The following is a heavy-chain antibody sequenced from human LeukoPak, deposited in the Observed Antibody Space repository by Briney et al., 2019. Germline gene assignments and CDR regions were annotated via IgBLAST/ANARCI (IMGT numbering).Heavy chain of an antibody. V-gene: IGHV3-11*06. D-gene: IGHD3-10*01. J-gene: IGHJ4*02. CDR3: AGNYGPYYFDY. Sequence: VAALKLYSTVAVFTFSDYHMTWKRQAPGDALAWVSYISGSSIYTRYADSVKGRFTVSRDNSKNTLYLQMNSLRAEDTAVYYCAGNYGPYYFDYWGQGTLVTVSS. CDR1: VFTFSDYH. CDR2: ISGSSIYT.